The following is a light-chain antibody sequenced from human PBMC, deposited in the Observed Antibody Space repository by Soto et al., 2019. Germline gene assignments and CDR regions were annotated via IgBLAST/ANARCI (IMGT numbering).Light chain of an antibody. V-gene: IGKV4-1*01. J-gene: IGKJ4*01. CDR2: RAS. CDR3: QQYYTTPLT. CDR1: QNILYNSDNKNY. Sequence: DIVMTQSPDSLAVSLGERATINCKSSQNILYNSDNKNYLAWYQQRPGQPPKLIIYRASTRESGVPDRFSGSGSGTDFTRTISSLQAEDVAVYFCQQYYTTPLTFGGGTKVEIK.